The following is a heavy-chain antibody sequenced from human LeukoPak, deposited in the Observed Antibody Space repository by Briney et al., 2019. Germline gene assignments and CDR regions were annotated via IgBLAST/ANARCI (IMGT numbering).Heavy chain of an antibody. J-gene: IGHJ4*02. Sequence: PGGSLRLSCAASGFTFSSYWMSWVRHAPGKGLEWVANMKQDGSEKYYVDSVKGRFTISRDNAKNSLYLQMNSLRAEDTAVYYCARTNDFWSGYYQYYFDYRGQGTLVTVSS. D-gene: IGHD3-3*01. CDR1: GFTFSSYW. CDR3: ARTNDFWSGYYQYYFDY. V-gene: IGHV3-7*01. CDR2: MKQDGSEK.